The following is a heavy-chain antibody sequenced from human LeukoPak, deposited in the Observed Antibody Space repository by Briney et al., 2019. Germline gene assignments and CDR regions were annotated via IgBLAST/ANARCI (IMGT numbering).Heavy chain of an antibody. Sequence: GGSLRLSCAASGFTFSAYYMTWVRQAPGKGLEWVAHIKEDGGEKDYVDSVKGRFTISRDNAKNSVYLQMNSLRAEDTAVYYCARWGSYDSCGDPVVFDYWGQGTLVTVSS. CDR3: ARWGSYDSCGDPVVFDY. D-gene: IGHD3-22*01. CDR1: GFTFSAYY. J-gene: IGHJ4*02. V-gene: IGHV3-7*01. CDR2: IKEDGGEK.